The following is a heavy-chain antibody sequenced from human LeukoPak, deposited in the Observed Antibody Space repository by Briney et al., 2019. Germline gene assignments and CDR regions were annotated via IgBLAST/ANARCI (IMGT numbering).Heavy chain of an antibody. CDR2: IISIFGTA. CDR3: ARSASDSSGYYPTLDY. V-gene: IGHV1-69*01. J-gene: IGHJ4*02. CDR1: GGTFSSYA. D-gene: IGHD3-22*01. Sequence: GSSVKVSCKASGGTFSSYAISWVRQAPGQGLEWMGRIISIFGTANYAQKFQGRVTITADESTSTACMELSSLRSEDTAVYYCARSASDSSGYYPTLDYWGQGTLVTVSS.